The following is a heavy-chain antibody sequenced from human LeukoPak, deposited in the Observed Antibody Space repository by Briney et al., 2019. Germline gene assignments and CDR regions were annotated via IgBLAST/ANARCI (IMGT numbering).Heavy chain of an antibody. J-gene: IGHJ4*02. CDR1: GYTFTGYY. CDR2: NNPNSGGT. CDR3: ARDNTQDIVLMVMLDY. Sequence: ASVKVSCKASGYTFTGYYMHWVRQAPGQGLEWMGWNNPNSGGTNYAQKFQGRVTMTRDTSISTAYMELSRLRSDDTAVYYCARDNTQDIVLMVMLDYWGQGTLVTVSS. V-gene: IGHV1-2*02. D-gene: IGHD2-8*01.